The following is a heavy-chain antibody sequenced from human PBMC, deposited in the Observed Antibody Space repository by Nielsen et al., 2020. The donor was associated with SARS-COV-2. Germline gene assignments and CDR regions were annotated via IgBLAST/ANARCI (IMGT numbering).Heavy chain of an antibody. J-gene: IGHJ6*02. Sequence: PGKGLEWVSGISWNSGSIAYADSVKGRFTISRDNAKNTLYLQMNSLRAEDTAVYYCARDIVVVVAAGAPYYYYYGMDVWGQGTTVTVSS. CDR2: ISWNSGSI. V-gene: IGHV3-9*01. CDR3: ARDIVVVVAAGAPYYYYYGMDV. D-gene: IGHD2-15*01.